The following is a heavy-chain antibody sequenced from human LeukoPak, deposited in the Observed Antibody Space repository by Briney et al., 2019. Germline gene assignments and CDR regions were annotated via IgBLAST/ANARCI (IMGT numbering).Heavy chain of an antibody. CDR2: IYYSGST. CDR3: ARAGPGGDRYDY. J-gene: IGHJ4*02. V-gene: IGHV4-61*08. D-gene: IGHD3-16*02. Sequence: SETLSLTCTVSGDPFRSGGYYWSWIRQPPGKGLEWIGYIYYSGSTNYNPPLKSRVTISVDTSKNQFSLKLSSVTAADTAVYYCARAGPGGDRYDYWGQGTLVTISS. CDR1: GDPFRSGGYY.